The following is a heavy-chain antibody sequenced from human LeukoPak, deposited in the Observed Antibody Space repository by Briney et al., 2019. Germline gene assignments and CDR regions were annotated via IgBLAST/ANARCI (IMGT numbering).Heavy chain of an antibody. V-gene: IGHV3-23*01. CDR1: GFTFSSYA. D-gene: IGHD5-18*01. Sequence: GGSLRLSCAASGFTFSSYALSWVRQAPGKGLEWVSGISGSGGSTYYADSVKGRFTISRDNSKNTLYLQMNSLRAEATAVYYCARGVDTAMAHWGQGTLVTVSS. J-gene: IGHJ4*02. CDR2: ISGSGGST. CDR3: ARGVDTAMAH.